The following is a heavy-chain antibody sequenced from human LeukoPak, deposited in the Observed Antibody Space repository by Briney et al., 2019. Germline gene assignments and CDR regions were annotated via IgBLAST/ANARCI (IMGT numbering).Heavy chain of an antibody. CDR2: INPNSGGT. J-gene: IGHJ1*01. Sequence: ASVKVSCKASGYTFTGYYMHWVRQAPGQGLEWMGWINPNSGGTNYAQKFQGWVTMTRDTSISTAYMELSRLRSDDTAVYYCARGSGTAMGKVDFQHWGQGTLVTVSS. D-gene: IGHD5-18*01. CDR1: GYTFTGYY. CDR3: ARGSGTAMGKVDFQH. V-gene: IGHV1-2*04.